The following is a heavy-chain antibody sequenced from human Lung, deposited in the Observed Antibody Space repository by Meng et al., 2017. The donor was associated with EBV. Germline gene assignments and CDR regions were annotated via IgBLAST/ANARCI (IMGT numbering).Heavy chain of an antibody. CDR2: TNEYGTIT. CDR3: SRDLAGSDDY. CDR1: GFTFSRYW. D-gene: IGHD1-14*01. V-gene: IGHV3-74*01. Sequence: EVQLVGSGGALVQPGGSLRLSCATSGFTFSRYWMHWVRQTPGKGLVWVSRTNEYGTITNYADSVKGRFTISRNNAKNTLYLQMNSLRAEDTAVYYCSRDLAGSDDYWGQGTLVTVSS. J-gene: IGHJ4*02.